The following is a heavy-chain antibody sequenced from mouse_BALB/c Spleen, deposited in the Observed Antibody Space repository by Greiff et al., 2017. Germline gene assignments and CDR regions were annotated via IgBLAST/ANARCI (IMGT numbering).Heavy chain of an antibody. J-gene: IGHJ2*01. CDR1: GYSFTSYW. CDR2: IYPGNSDT. CDR3: TRSRGLRRNYFDY. D-gene: IGHD2-4*01. V-gene: IGHV1-5*01. Sequence: VQLQQSGTVLARPGASVKMSCKASGYSFTSYWMHWVKQRPGQGLEWIGAIYPGNSDTSYNQKFKGKAKLTAVTSASTAYMELSSLTNEDSAVYYCTRSRGLRRNYFDYWGQGTTLTVSS.